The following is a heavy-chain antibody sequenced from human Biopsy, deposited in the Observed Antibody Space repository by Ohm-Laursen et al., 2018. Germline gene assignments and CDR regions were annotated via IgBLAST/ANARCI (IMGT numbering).Heavy chain of an antibody. D-gene: IGHD1-26*01. Sequence: GTLSLTCIVSGGSINNFYWSWIRQPPGKGLEWIGIIYYSGNTKYNPSLKSRVTISVDTSRNQFSLKLSSVTAADTAVYYCARVGVWADSEGAFDPWGQGTMVTASS. V-gene: IGHV4-59*01. J-gene: IGHJ3*01. CDR3: ARVGVWADSEGAFDP. CDR2: IYYSGNT. CDR1: GGSINNFY.